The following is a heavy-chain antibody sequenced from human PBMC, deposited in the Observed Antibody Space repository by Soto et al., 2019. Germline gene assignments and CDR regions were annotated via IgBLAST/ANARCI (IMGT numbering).Heavy chain of an antibody. D-gene: IGHD2-15*01. Sequence: SVKVSCKASGGTFSSYAISWVRQAPGQGLGWMGGIIPIFGTANYAQKFQGRVTITADESTSTAYMELSSLRSEDTAVYYCARGYCSGGSCYSRLHNWFDPWGQGTLVTGSS. J-gene: IGHJ5*02. CDR1: GGTFSSYA. V-gene: IGHV1-69*13. CDR2: IIPIFGTA. CDR3: ARGYCSGGSCYSRLHNWFDP.